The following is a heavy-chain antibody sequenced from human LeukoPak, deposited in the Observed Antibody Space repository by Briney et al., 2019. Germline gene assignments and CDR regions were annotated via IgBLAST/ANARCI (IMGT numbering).Heavy chain of an antibody. Sequence: ASVQVSCKASGYTFTGHYMHWVRRAPGQGLEWMGWINCNTGGTNYAQNFQGWVRMTRDTSISTVYMELSRLRSDDTAVYYCAREFSSSWFDYWGQGTLVTVSS. V-gene: IGHV1-2*04. D-gene: IGHD3-22*01. CDR1: GYTFTGHY. CDR3: AREFSSSWFDY. J-gene: IGHJ4*02. CDR2: INCNTGGT.